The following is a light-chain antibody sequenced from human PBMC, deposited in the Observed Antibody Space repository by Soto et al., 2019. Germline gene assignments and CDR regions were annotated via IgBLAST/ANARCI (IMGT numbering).Light chain of an antibody. CDR2: GAS. CDR1: QSVSSN. Sequence: EIVMTQSPATLSVSPGERATLSCRASQSVSSNLAWYQQKPGQAPRLLIYGASTWATGIPARFSGSGSGTEFTLTISSLQSEDFAVYYCQQYNSWPFTFGRGTKVDIK. CDR3: QQYNSWPFT. J-gene: IGKJ3*01. V-gene: IGKV3-15*01.